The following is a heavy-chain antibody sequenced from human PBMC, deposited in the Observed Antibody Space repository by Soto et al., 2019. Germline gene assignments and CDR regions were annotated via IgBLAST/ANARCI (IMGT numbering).Heavy chain of an antibody. CDR1: GYTFPNYG. CDR3: ARDLHGSGAYYTDF. CDR2: ISAYKTNI. Sequence: QVQLVQSGAEVKKPGASVKVSCKASGYTFPNYGITWVRQAPGQGLEWMGWISAYKTNIKYAQKFQGRVTLTTDTSTSTAYMELRSLRSDDTAIYYCARDLHGSGAYYTDFWGQGTLVTVSS. D-gene: IGHD3-10*01. J-gene: IGHJ4*02. V-gene: IGHV1-18*01.